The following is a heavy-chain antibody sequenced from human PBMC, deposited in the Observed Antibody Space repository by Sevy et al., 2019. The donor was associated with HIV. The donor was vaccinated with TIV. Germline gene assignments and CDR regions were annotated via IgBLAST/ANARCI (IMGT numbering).Heavy chain of an antibody. CDR1: GFTFTSSA. CDR2: IVVGSGNT. J-gene: IGHJ4*02. CDR3: AHVTTRIVGATTPQDY. V-gene: IGHV1-58*01. D-gene: IGHD1-26*01. Sequence: ASVKVSCKASGFTFTSSAVQWVRQARGQRLEWIGWIVVGSGNTNYSQKFQERVTITRDMSTSTAYMELSSLRSEDTAVYYCAHVTTRIVGATTPQDYWGQGTLVTVSS.